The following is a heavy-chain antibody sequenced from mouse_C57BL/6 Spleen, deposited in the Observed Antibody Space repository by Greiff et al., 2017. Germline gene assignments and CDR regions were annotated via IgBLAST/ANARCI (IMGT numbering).Heavy chain of an antibody. CDR2: IYPGDGDT. J-gene: IGHJ4*01. D-gene: IGHD2-4*01. V-gene: IGHV1-82*01. CDR1: GYAFSSSW. Sequence: QVQLQQSGPELVKPGASVKISCKASGYAFSSSWMNWVKQRPGKGLEWIGRIYPGDGDTNYNGKFKGKATLTADKSSSTAYMQLSSLTSEDSAVYFCARGVYDYDYAMGDWGQGTSVTVSS. CDR3: ARGVYDYDYAMGD.